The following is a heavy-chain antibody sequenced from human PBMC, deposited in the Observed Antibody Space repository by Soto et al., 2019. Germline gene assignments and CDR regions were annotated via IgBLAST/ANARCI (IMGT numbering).Heavy chain of an antibody. J-gene: IGHJ6*02. CDR2: IIPIFGTA. V-gene: IGHV1-69*01. CDR3: ARSRDYYGMDV. Sequence: QVQLVQSGAEVKKPGSSVKVSCKASGGTFSSYAISWVRQARGQGLEWMGGIIPIFGTATYAQKFQGRVKITADESTSTAYMELSSLRSEDTGVHYCARSRDYYGMDVWGQGTTVTVSS. CDR1: GGTFSSYA.